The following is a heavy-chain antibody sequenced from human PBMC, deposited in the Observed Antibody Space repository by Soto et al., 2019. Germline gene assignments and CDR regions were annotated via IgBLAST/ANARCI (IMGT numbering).Heavy chain of an antibody. D-gene: IGHD3-10*01. V-gene: IGHV3-7*05. CDR3: ARDYNAWEITVSDRPPT. Sequence: SGGSLRLSCAASGFTFSSYWMSWVRQAPGKGLEWVANIKQDGSEKYYVDSVKGRFTISRDNAKNSLYLQMNSLRAEDTAVYYCARDYNAWEITVSDRPPTWGQGTLVTVSS. CDR2: IKQDGSEK. J-gene: IGHJ4*02. CDR1: GFTFSSYW.